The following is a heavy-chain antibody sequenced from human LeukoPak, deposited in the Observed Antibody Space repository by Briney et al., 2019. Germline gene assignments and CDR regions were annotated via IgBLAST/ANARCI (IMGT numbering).Heavy chain of an antibody. CDR2: INPSGGST. V-gene: IGHV1-46*01. D-gene: IGHD3-10*01. CDR1: GYTFTSYY. Sequence: ASVKVSCKASGYTFTSYYMHWVRQAPGQGLEWMGIINPSGGSTSYAQKFQGRVTITADESTSTAYMELSSLRSEDTAVYYCARDNYYGSGSYIGWGRNFDYWGQGTLVTVSS. J-gene: IGHJ4*02. CDR3: ARDNYYGSGSYIGWGRNFDY.